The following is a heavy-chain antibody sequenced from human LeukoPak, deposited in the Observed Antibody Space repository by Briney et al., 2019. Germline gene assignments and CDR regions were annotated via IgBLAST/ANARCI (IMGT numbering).Heavy chain of an antibody. CDR2: ISAYNGNT. V-gene: IGHV1-18*01. CDR1: GYTFTSYG. D-gene: IGHD6-19*01. CDR3: ARQVTRGWYGKDFDC. J-gene: IGHJ4*02. Sequence: GASVKVSCKASGYTFTSYGISWVRQAPGQGLEWMGWISAYNGNTNYAQKLQGRVTMTTDTSTSTAYMELRSLRSDDTAVYYCARQVTRGWYGKDFDCWGQGTLVTVSS.